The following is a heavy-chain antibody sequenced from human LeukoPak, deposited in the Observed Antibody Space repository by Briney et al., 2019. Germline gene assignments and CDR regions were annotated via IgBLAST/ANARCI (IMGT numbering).Heavy chain of an antibody. J-gene: IGHJ4*02. CDR1: GFTFSNAW. V-gene: IGHV3-15*01. CDR2: IKSKTDGGIT. Sequence: GGSLRLSCAASGFTFSNAWMSWVRQAPGKGLEWVGRIKSKTDGGITDYAAPVKGRFTISRDDSKNTLYLQMNSLKTEDTAVYYCTPLTIAVAGTGDYWGQGTLVTVSS. D-gene: IGHD6-19*01. CDR3: TPLTIAVAGTGDY.